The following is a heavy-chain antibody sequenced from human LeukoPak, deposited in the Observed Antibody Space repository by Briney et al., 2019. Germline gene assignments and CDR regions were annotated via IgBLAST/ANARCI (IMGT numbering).Heavy chain of an antibody. D-gene: IGHD1-26*01. CDR1: GFTFSNSR. Sequence: GGSLRHSCSASGFTFSNSRMNWVRQAPGKGLEWVSYISSSSSTIYYADSVKGRFTISRDNAKNSLYLQMNSLRAEDTAVYYCARDLGEKWELHNRYFDLWGRGTLVTVSS. CDR3: ARDLGEKWELHNRYFDL. V-gene: IGHV3-48*04. J-gene: IGHJ2*01. CDR2: ISSSSSTI.